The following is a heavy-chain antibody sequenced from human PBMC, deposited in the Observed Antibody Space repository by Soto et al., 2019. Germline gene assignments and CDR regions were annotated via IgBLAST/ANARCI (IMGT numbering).Heavy chain of an antibody. J-gene: IGHJ5*02. Sequence: SETLSLTCTASGGSISSSSYYWGWIRQPPGKGLEWIGRIYYSGSTYYNPSLKSRVTISVDTSKNQFSLKLSSVTAADTAVYYCARLASHYAFWSGYYYGAPQWNWFDPWGQGTLVTVSS. D-gene: IGHD3-3*01. CDR1: GGSISSSSYY. CDR2: IYYSGST. CDR3: ARLASHYAFWSGYYYGAPQWNWFDP. V-gene: IGHV4-39*01.